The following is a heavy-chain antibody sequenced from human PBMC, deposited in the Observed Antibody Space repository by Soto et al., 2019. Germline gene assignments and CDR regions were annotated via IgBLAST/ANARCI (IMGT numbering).Heavy chain of an antibody. J-gene: IGHJ6*02. CDR3: ASSSLYGMDV. Sequence: LSLTCAVSGGSISSTNWWSRVRQSPGKGLEWIGEIYHSGTTNYNPSLKSRVTISVDKSKNQFSLKVGSVTAADTAVYYCASSSLYGMDVWGQGTTVTVSS. CDR1: GGSISSTNW. V-gene: IGHV4-4*02. CDR2: IYHSGTT.